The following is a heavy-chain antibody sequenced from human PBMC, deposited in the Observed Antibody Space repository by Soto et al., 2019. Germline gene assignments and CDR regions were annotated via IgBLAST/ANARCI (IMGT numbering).Heavy chain of an antibody. V-gene: IGHV4-30-4*01. J-gene: IGHJ4*02. CDR1: GGSISSGDYY. CDR3: ARAVRGSYYDY. Sequence: QVQLQESGPGLVKPSQTLSLTCTVSGGSISSGDYYWSWIRQPPGKGLEWIGYIYYSGSTYYNPSLKSRVTISVDTTKSQFYLKMSSVTAADTAVYYCARAVRGSYYDYWCQRTLITVSS. D-gene: IGHD1-26*01. CDR2: IYYSGST.